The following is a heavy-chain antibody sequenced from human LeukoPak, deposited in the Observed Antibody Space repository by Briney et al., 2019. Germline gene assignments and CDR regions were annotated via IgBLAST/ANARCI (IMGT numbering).Heavy chain of an antibody. J-gene: IGHJ4*02. Sequence: PGGSLRLSCVASGFTFSSSWMSWVRRAPGKGLEWVANIRQDGNEKYFADSVKGRFTISRDNAKNSLFLQINSLRAEDTAVYYCARDRTGAGLDYWGQGTLVTVSS. CDR2: IRQDGNEK. CDR3: ARDRTGAGLDY. V-gene: IGHV3-7*03. CDR1: GFTFSSSW. D-gene: IGHD1-14*01.